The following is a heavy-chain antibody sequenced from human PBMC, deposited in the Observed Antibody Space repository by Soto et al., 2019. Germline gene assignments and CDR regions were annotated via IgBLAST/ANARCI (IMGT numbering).Heavy chain of an antibody. Sequence: SETLSLTCTVSGGSISSYYWSWIRQPPGKGLEWIGYIYYSGSTNYNPSLKSRVTISVDTSKNQFSLKLSSVTAADTAVYYCGRERDYYGSGSYFDYWGQGTLVTVSS. CDR3: GRERDYYGSGSYFDY. CDR2: IYYSGST. J-gene: IGHJ4*02. CDR1: GGSISSYY. V-gene: IGHV4-59*01. D-gene: IGHD3-10*01.